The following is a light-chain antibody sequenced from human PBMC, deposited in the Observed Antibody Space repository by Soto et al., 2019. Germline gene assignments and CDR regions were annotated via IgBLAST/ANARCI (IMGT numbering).Light chain of an antibody. Sequence: EIVMTQSPATLSVSPGERATLSCRASQSVGSYLAWYQQKPGQAPRLLIYGASDRATGIPARFSGSGSGTDFTLTISSLEPEDFAVYYCQQRGNWATFGPGTKVDNK. V-gene: IGKV3-11*01. J-gene: IGKJ3*01. CDR3: QQRGNWAT. CDR2: GAS. CDR1: QSVGSY.